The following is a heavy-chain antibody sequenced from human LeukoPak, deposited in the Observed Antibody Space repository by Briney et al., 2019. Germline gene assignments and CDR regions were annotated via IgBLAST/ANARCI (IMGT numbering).Heavy chain of an antibody. D-gene: IGHD6-13*01. CDR3: ARDAGYSSSCYYY. CDR2: IWYDGSNK. Sequence: GGSLRLSCAASGFTFSSYGMHWVRQAPGKGLEWVAVIWYDGSNKYYADSVKGRFTISRDNSKNTLYLQMNSLRAEDTAVYYCARDAGYSSSCYYYWGQGTLVTVSS. V-gene: IGHV3-33*01. J-gene: IGHJ4*02. CDR1: GFTFSSYG.